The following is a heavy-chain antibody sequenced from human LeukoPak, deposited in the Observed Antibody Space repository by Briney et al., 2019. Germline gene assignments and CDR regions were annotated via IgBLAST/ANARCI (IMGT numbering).Heavy chain of an antibody. Sequence: GASVKVSCKAYGYTFNSYGISWVRQAPGQGLEWMGGIIPIFGTANYAQKFQGRVTITADKSTSTAYMELSSLRSEDTAVYYCARANYYDSSGYLGYWGQGTLVTVSS. CDR3: ARANYYDSSGYLGY. D-gene: IGHD3-22*01. CDR2: IIPIFGTA. CDR1: GYTFNSYG. J-gene: IGHJ4*02. V-gene: IGHV1-69*06.